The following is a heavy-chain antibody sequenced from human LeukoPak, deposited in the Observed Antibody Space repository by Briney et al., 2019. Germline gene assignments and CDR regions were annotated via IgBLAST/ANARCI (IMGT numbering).Heavy chain of an antibody. V-gene: IGHV3-21*01. Sequence: KPGGSLRLSCAASGFTFRSFSMNGVPAAPGEGVECVSSITSSSSYIYYADPVKGRFTIPRDNAKNSLYLQMNSLSAEATAVYYWAKAAYDSSGDGNDDAFDIWGQGTMVTVSS. CDR3: AKAAYDSSGDGNDDAFDI. CDR1: GFTFRSFS. J-gene: IGHJ3*02. D-gene: IGHD3-22*01. CDR2: ITSSSSYI.